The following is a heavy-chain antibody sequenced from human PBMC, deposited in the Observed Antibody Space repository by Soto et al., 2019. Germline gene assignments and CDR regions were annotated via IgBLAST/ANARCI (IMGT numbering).Heavy chain of an antibody. CDR2: ISWDGGST. Sequence: EVQLVESGGVVVQPGGSLRLSCAASGFTFDDYTMHWVRQAPGKGLEWVSLISWDGGSTYYADSVKGRFTISRDNSKNSLYLQMNSLRTEDTALYYCAKDGRGYDILTGYPWFDPWGQGTLVTVSS. D-gene: IGHD3-9*01. CDR3: AKDGRGYDILTGYPWFDP. V-gene: IGHV3-43*01. J-gene: IGHJ5*02. CDR1: GFTFDDYT.